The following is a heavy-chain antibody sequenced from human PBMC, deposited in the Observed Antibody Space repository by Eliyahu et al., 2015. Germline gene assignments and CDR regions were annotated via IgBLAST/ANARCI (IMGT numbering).Heavy chain of an antibody. CDR2: VSYDGSNQ. CDR3: AKDGGRAWSDIDS. Sequence: QVQLVESGGGVVQPGRSLRLSXXXXGXPFSTSAMPWVRQAPGKGLEWVAVVSYDGSNQYYADSVKGRFTISRDDSKNTVYLQMNSLRVDDTAVYYCAKDGGRAWSDIDSWGQGTLVTVSS. D-gene: IGHD6-19*01. V-gene: IGHV3-30-3*01. CDR1: GXPFSTSA. J-gene: IGHJ4*02.